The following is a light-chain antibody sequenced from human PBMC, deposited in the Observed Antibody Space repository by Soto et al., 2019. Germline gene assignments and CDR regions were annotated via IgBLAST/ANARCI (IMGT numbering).Light chain of an antibody. Sequence: EIVLTQSPATLSLSPGERATLSCRASQSVSSYLVWYPQKPGQAPRLLIYDASNRATGIPARFSGSGSGTDFTLTISSLEPEDFAVYYCQQRSNWPPYTFGQGTKLEIK. CDR2: DAS. CDR1: QSVSSY. J-gene: IGKJ2*01. CDR3: QQRSNWPPYT. V-gene: IGKV3-11*01.